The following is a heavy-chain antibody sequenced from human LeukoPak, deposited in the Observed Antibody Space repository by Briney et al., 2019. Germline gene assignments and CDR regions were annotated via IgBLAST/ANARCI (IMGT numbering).Heavy chain of an antibody. J-gene: IGHJ4*02. CDR2: IWYDGSNK. CDR3: VGVAPYGDYEDY. V-gene: IGHV3-33*01. CDR1: GFTFSSYG. Sequence: GRSLRLSCAASGFTFSSYGMHWVRQAPGKGLEWVAVIWYDGSNKYYADSVKGRFTSSRDNSKNTLYLQMNSRRVEDTAVYYCVGVAPYGDYEDYWGQGTLVTVSS. D-gene: IGHD4-17*01.